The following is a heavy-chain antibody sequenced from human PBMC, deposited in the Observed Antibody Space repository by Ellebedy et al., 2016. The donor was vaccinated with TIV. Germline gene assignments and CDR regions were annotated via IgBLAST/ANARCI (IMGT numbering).Heavy chain of an antibody. CDR1: GGSIGAYY. D-gene: IGHD3-22*01. CDR3: ARHRYYDSSAKY. V-gene: IGHV4-59*01. J-gene: IGHJ4*02. CDR2: IYYTGST. Sequence: SETLSLTXTVSGGSIGAYYWSWIRQPPGKGLEWIGYIYYTGSTNYNPSLKSRVTISVDTSKNQFSLKLSSVTVADTAVYYCARHRYYDSSAKYWGQGTLVTVSS.